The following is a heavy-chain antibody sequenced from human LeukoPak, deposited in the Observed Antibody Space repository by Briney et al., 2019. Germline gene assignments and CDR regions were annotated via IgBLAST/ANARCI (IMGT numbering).Heavy chain of an antibody. V-gene: IGHV3-15*01. D-gene: IGHD3-3*01. Sequence: GGSLRLSCAASGFTFSNAWMSWVRQAPGKGLEWVGRIKGKTEGGTTDYAAPVKGRFTISRDDSKNTLYLQMNSLKTEDTAVYYCTTILTIFGVVTPYNWFDPWGQGTLVTVSS. J-gene: IGHJ5*02. CDR1: GFTFSNAW. CDR2: IKGKTEGGTT. CDR3: TTILTIFGVVTPYNWFDP.